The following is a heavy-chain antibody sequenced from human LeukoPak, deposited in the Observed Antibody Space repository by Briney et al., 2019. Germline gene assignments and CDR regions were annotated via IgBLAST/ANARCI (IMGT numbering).Heavy chain of an antibody. CDR2: IWYDGSNK. CDR1: GFTFSSYG. V-gene: IGHV3-33*01. CDR3: ARVGGGDILTGYYDYGFYYGMDV. Sequence: GGSLRLSCAASGFTFSSYGMHWVRQAPGKGLEWVAVIWYDGSNKYYADSVKGRFTISRDNSKNTLYLQMNSLRAEDTAVYYCARVGGGDILTGYYDYGFYYGMDVWGQGTTVTVSS. J-gene: IGHJ6*02. D-gene: IGHD3-9*01.